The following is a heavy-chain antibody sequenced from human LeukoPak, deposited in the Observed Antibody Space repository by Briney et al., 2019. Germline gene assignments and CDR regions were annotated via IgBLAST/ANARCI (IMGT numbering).Heavy chain of an antibody. D-gene: IGHD5-12*01. Sequence: GGSLRLSCAASGFTFSDYYMSWIRQAPGKGLEWVSYISSSGSTIYYADSVKGRFTISRDNAKNSLYLQMNSLRAEDTAVYYCARDKSPGYSGYGGIDYWGQGTLVTVSS. CDR3: ARDKSPGYSGYGGIDY. CDR1: GFTFSDYY. V-gene: IGHV3-11*01. J-gene: IGHJ4*02. CDR2: ISSSGSTI.